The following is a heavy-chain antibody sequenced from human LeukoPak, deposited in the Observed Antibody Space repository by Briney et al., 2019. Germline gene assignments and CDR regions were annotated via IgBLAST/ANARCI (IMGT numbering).Heavy chain of an antibody. V-gene: IGHV5-51*01. D-gene: IGHD3-9*01. CDR1: GYSFTNYW. CDR3: ASQTYYDILTSGVPDAFDI. J-gene: IGHJ3*02. Sequence: GESLKISCKGSGYSFTNYWIGWVRQMPGKGLEWMGIIYPGDSDTRYSPSFQGQVTISADKSISTAYLQWSSLKASDTAMYYCASQTYYDILTSGVPDAFDIWGQGTMVTVSS. CDR2: IYPGDSDT.